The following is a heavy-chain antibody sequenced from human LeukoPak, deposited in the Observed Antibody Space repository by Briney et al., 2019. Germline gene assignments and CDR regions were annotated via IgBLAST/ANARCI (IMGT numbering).Heavy chain of an antibody. CDR2: INSDGSST. CDR1: GFTFSSYW. Sequence: PGGSLRLSCAPSGFTFSSYWMHWVRQAPGKGLVWVSRINSDGSSTSYADSVKGRFTISRDNAKNTLYLQMNSLRAEDTAVYYCARAATERYYYGMDVWGQGTTVTVSS. V-gene: IGHV3-74*01. D-gene: IGHD6-25*01. J-gene: IGHJ6*02. CDR3: ARAATERYYYGMDV.